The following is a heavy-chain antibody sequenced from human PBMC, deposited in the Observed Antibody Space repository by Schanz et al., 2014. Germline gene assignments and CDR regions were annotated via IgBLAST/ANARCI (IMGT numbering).Heavy chain of an antibody. CDR1: GFTLSSYG. V-gene: IGHV3-33*08. CDR3: ARDGYSVVVISPTESFDI. J-gene: IGHJ3*02. CDR2: INSDGTKR. Sequence: QVRLVESGGGVVQPGRSLRLFCAASGFTLSSYGMHWVRQAPGKGLEWVAFINSDGTKRFYADSVKSRFTISRDNSKNSLYLQMNSLRAEDTAVYYCARDGYSVVVISPTESFDIWGQGTMVTVSP. D-gene: IGHD2-21*01.